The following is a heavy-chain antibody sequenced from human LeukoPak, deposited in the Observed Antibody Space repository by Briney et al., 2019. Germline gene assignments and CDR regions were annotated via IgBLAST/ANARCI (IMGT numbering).Heavy chain of an antibody. V-gene: IGHV3-23*01. Sequence: GGSLRLSCAASGFTFSSYGMSWVRQAPGKGLEWVSDISGSGSGKYYADSVKGRFTISRDNSKNTLHLQMNSLRAEDTGVYYCARGEGIAAAPWFDPWGQGTLVTVSS. D-gene: IGHD6-13*01. CDR2: ISGSGSGK. CDR3: ARGEGIAAAPWFDP. J-gene: IGHJ5*02. CDR1: GFTFSSYG.